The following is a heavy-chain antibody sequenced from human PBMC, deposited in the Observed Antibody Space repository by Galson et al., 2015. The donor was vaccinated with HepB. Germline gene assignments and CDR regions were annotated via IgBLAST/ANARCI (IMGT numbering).Heavy chain of an antibody. J-gene: IGHJ1*01. CDR3: APSKPVREFSQH. V-gene: IGHV1-2*02. D-gene: IGHD6-6*01. CDR1: GYTFTDYY. Sequence: SVKVSCKASGYTFTDYYMHWVRQAPGQGLEWMGWINPNSGATNSPQKFQGRVTMTRDTSLRTAYMEVRRLRSDDTAVYYCAPSKPVREFSQHCRPGTLVAVSS. CDR2: INPNSGAT.